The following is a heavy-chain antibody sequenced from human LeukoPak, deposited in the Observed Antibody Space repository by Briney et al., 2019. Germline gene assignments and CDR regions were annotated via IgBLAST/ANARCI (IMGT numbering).Heavy chain of an antibody. V-gene: IGHV1-69*13. CDR3: ARDLRAGYYDFWSGYRPPNTYYYGMDV. Sequence: ASVKVSCKVSGGTFSSYAISWVRQAPGQGLEWMGGIIPIFGTANYAQKFQGRVTITADESTSTAYMELSSLRSEDTAVYYCARDLRAGYYDFWSGYRPPNTYYYGMDVWGQGTTVTVSS. J-gene: IGHJ6*02. D-gene: IGHD3-3*01. CDR1: GGTFSSYA. CDR2: IIPIFGTA.